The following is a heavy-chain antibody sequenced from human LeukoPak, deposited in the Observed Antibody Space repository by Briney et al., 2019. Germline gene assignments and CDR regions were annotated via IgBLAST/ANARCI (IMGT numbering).Heavy chain of an antibody. CDR2: IGTAGDT. Sequence: GGSLRLSCAATGFTFSSYDMHWVRQATGKGLEWVSAIGTAGDTYYPGSVKGRFTISRENAKNSLYFQMSSLRAGDKAVYYCERWYSSSWYGMDVWGQGTTVTVSS. D-gene: IGHD6-13*01. V-gene: IGHV3-13*04. J-gene: IGHJ6*02. CDR3: ERWYSSSWYGMDV. CDR1: GFTFSSYD.